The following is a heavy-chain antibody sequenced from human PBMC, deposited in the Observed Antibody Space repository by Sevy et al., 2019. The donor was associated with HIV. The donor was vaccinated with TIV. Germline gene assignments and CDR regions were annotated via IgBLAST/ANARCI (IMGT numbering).Heavy chain of an antibody. Sequence: GGSLRLSCVASGFAFTNYYAMHWVRQAPGKGLEWVALISYDGSDKYYADSVKGRFTISRDNFKNTLYLQMNNLTTEDTAVYYCARPRANYVDHYFFYAMDVWGQGTTVTVSS. CDR2: ISYDGSDK. J-gene: IGHJ6*02. CDR3: ARPRANYVDHYFFYAMDV. CDR1: GFAFTNYYA. V-gene: IGHV3-30-3*01. D-gene: IGHD4-17*01.